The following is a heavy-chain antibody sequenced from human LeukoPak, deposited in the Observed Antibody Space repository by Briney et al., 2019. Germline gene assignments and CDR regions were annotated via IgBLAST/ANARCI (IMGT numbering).Heavy chain of an antibody. CDR1: GFIFSSYW. J-gene: IGHJ3*02. Sequence: GGSLRLSCAASGFIFSSYWMYWVRQDPEKGLVWVSRINGDGANTAYADSVQGRFTISRDNAKNTLYLQMGSLRAEDTALYYCVRDRIKNGYDAFDIWGQGTMVTVSS. CDR2: INGDGANT. V-gene: IGHV3-74*01. CDR3: VRDRIKNGYDAFDI. D-gene: IGHD5-18*01.